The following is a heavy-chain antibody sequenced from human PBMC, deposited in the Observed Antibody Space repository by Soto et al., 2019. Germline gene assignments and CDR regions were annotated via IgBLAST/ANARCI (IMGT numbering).Heavy chain of an antibody. CDR2: IIPIFGTT. D-gene: IGHD1-26*01. J-gene: IGHJ4*02. V-gene: IGHV1-69*01. CDR1: GGTFSTYA. CDR3: ARGVGAYYFDY. Sequence: QVPLVQSGAEVKKPGSSVKVSCKASGGTFSTYAITWVRQAPGQGLEWLGGIIPIFGTTDYARKFQGRVTITAAESTSTVFIELSSLTSEDTAVYYCARGVGAYYFDYWGQGTLVTVSS.